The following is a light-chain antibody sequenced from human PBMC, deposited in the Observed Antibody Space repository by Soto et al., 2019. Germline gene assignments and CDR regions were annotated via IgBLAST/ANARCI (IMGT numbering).Light chain of an antibody. CDR3: GTWDTSQSAGV. Sequence: QSVLTQPPSVSAAPGEKVTISCSGSSSNIGNNFVSWYQQLPGTAPKLLTYDNNKRPSGIPDRFSGSMSGTSATLGITGLQTGDEAVYYCGTWDTSQSAGVFGTGTKVTVL. J-gene: IGLJ1*01. CDR1: SSNIGNNF. V-gene: IGLV1-51*01. CDR2: DNN.